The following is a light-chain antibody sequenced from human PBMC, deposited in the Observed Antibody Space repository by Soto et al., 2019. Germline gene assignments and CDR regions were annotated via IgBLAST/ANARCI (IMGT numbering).Light chain of an antibody. J-gene: IGKJ1*01. CDR1: QSISSW. V-gene: IGKV1-5*03. CDR2: KAS. Sequence: IQMTQSPSTLSASVGDRVTITCRSSQSISSWLAWYQQKPGKAPKLLIYKASSLESGVPSRFSGSGSGTEFTLTISSLQPDDFANYYCQQYNSYSWTFGQGTKVDI. CDR3: QQYNSYSWT.